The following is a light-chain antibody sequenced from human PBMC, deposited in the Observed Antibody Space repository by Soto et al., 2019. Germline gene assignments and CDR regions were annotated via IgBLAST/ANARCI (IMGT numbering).Light chain of an antibody. Sequence: LSCMVIQSVSCYLAWYQQKAGQAPRFLIYRASNRATGIPARCSSSGSGTNFFPPTSSLVPEDFAVYYCRQRNNRYPQGTFGQGTKVDIK. CDR2: RAS. V-gene: IGKV3-11*01. CDR3: RQRNNRYPQGT. J-gene: IGKJ1*01. CDR1: QSVSCY.